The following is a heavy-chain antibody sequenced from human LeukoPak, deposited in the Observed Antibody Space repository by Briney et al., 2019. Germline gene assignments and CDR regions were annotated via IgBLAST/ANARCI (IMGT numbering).Heavy chain of an antibody. D-gene: IGHD3-22*01. CDR3: LVVATTEPDIDY. CDR1: GFTFSDYS. J-gene: IGHJ4*02. Sequence: GGSLRLSCAASGFTFSDYSMNWVRLAPGKGLEWVSSISSSSSYIYYADSVKGRFTISRDNAKNSLYLQMNSLRAEDTAVYYCLVVATTEPDIDYWGQGTLVTVSS. CDR2: ISSSSSYI. V-gene: IGHV3-21*01.